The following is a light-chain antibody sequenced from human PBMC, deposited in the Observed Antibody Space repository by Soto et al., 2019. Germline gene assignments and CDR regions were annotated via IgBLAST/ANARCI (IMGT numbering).Light chain of an antibody. CDR3: NSYTSSSTHV. CDR1: SSDVGGHNH. V-gene: IGLV2-14*01. Sequence: QSALTQPASVSGSPGQSITLSFTGSSSDVGGHNHVSWYQQHPGKAPKLIIYEVGNRPSGVSNRFSGSKSGNTASLTISGFQAEDEADYYCNSYTSSSTHVFGTGTKVTVL. J-gene: IGLJ1*01. CDR2: EVG.